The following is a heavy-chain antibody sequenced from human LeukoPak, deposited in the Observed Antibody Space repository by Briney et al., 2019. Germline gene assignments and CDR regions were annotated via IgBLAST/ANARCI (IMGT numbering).Heavy chain of an antibody. CDR1: GFTFSSYA. V-gene: IGHV3-30*04. CDR2: ISYDGSNK. D-gene: IGHD3-10*01. J-gene: IGHJ4*02. Sequence: GGSLRLSCAASGFTFSSYAMHWVRQAPGKGLEWVAVISYDGSNKYYADSVKGRFTISRDNSKNTLYLQMNSLRAEDTAVYYCARDQNIGITMVRGVQDYWGQGTLVTVSS. CDR3: ARDQNIGITMVRGVQDY.